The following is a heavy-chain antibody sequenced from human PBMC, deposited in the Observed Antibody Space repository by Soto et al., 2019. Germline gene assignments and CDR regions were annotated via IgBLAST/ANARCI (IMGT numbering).Heavy chain of an antibody. J-gene: IGHJ2*01. V-gene: IGHV3-23*01. Sequence: EVQMLESGGGLARPGGSLRLSCVGSEFIFSDYGMTWVRQAPGKGLEWVATISASGGNREYRDSLKGRFTISRDNSKNTLYLQLNGLTADDTAVYYCAKVAGGLGYFVLWGRGILVTVSS. CDR1: EFIFSDYG. D-gene: IGHD7-27*01. CDR2: ISASGGNR. CDR3: AKVAGGLGYFVL.